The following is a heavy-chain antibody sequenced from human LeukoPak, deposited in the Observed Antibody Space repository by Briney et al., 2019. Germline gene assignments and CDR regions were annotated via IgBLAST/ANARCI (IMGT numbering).Heavy chain of an antibody. CDR3: ARDFDYYYYGMDV. V-gene: IGHV1-2*02. D-gene: IGHD3-3*01. Sequence: ASVKVSCKASGYTSTGYYMHWVRQAPGQGLEWMGWINPNSGGTNYAQKFQGRVTMTRDTSISTAYMELSRLRSDDTAVYYCARDFDYYYYGMDVWGQGTTVTVSS. J-gene: IGHJ6*02. CDR2: INPNSGGT. CDR1: GYTSTGYY.